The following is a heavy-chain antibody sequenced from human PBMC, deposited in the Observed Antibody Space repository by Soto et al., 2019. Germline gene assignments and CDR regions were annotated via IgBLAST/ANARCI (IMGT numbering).Heavy chain of an antibody. CDR1: GFTFSDDG. J-gene: IGHJ4*02. D-gene: IGHD5-18*01. Sequence: GGSLRLSCAATGFTFSDDGMQWVRQAPGKGLEWVADISRDGSKKYHAVSVRGRFTISRDNSKKTLFLQMDSLRSDDTAVYYCAREGGYSLDSWGQGIQVTVSS. CDR2: ISRDGSKK. CDR3: AREGGYSLDS. V-gene: IGHV3-30*03.